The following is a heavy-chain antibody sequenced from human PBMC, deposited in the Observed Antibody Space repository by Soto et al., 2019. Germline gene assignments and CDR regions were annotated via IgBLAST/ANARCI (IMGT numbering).Heavy chain of an antibody. CDR3: ARGLVGYCSSTTCYDFHY. D-gene: IGHD2-2*01. J-gene: IGHJ4*02. CDR1: GFTFSSYS. V-gene: IGHV3-21*01. CDR2: ISPTSSYI. Sequence: GGSLRLSCAASGFTFSSYSMNWVRQAPGKGLEWVSSISPTSSYIYYADSVKGRFTISRDNAKNSLYLQMNSLRAEDTAVYYCARGLVGYCSSTTCYDFHYWGQGILVTVSS.